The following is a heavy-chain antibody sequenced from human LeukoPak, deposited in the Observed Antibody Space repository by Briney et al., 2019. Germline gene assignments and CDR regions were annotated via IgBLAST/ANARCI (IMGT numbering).Heavy chain of an antibody. V-gene: IGHV4-4*07. CDR1: GGSISSYY. Sequence: SETLSLTCTVSGGSISSYYWSWIRQPAGKGLEWIGRIYTSGSTNYNPSLKSRATMSVDTSKNQFSLKLSSVTAADTAVYYCARVRGESVVPAARYYYYYYMDVWGKGTTVTVSS. CDR3: ARVRGESVVPAARYYYYYYMDV. J-gene: IGHJ6*03. D-gene: IGHD2-2*01. CDR2: IYTSGST.